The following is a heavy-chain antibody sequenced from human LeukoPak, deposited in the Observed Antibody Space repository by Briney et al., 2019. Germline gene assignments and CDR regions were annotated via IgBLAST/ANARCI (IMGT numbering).Heavy chain of an antibody. CDR2: ISGSGGST. D-gene: IGHD3-22*01. V-gene: IGHV3-23*01. CDR3: ARDDLSYYYDSSGSIDY. CDR1: GFTFSSYA. Sequence: QSGGSLRLSCAASGFTFSSYAMSWVRQAPGKGLEWVSAISGSGGSTYYADSVKGRFTISRDNSKNTLYLQMNSLRAEDTAVYYCARDDLSYYYDSSGSIDYWGQGTLVTVSS. J-gene: IGHJ4*02.